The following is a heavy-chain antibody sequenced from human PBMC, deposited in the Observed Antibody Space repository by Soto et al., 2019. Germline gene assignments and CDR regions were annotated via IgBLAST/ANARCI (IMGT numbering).Heavy chain of an antibody. CDR1: GFTTSSFW. CDR2: INVDGTST. CDR3: ARENEFSPEX. J-gene: IGHJ1*01. V-gene: IGHV3-74*01. Sequence: GGSLRLSCAASGFTTSSFWMHWFRQAPGKGLLWVSRINVDGTSTSCAYSVRGRFTISRDNANNSLLLKMNSLRVEDSAVYYCARENEFSPEXWGPGTLVTICX. D-gene: IGHD1-1*01.